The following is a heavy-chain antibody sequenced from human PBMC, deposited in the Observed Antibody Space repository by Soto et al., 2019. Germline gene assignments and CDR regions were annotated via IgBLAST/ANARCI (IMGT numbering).Heavy chain of an antibody. D-gene: IGHD3-9*01. CDR2: IYHSGST. J-gene: IGHJ4*02. CDR3: ARGRVNYDILTGYSTYYFDY. Sequence: PSDSLSLTCAASSGSMNIAGYSWSLIRQPPGKGLEWIGYIYHSGSTYYNPSLKSRVTISVDRSKNQFSLKLSSVTAADTAVYYCARGRVNYDILTGYSTYYFDYWGQGTLVTVSS. CDR1: SGSMNIAGYS. V-gene: IGHV4-30-2*01.